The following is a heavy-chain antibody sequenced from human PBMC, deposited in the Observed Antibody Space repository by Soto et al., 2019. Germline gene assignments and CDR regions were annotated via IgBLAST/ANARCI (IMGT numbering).Heavy chain of an antibody. J-gene: IGHJ6*02. CDR2: MSEDGSHE. CDR1: GFTFSGYA. D-gene: IGHD3-16*01. CDR3: ARDIGGGVMVGVMAV. Sequence: GGSLRLSCAASGFTFSGYAMHWVRQAPGKGLEWVAVMSEDGSHEYYADSVKGRFTISRDNSRNTLYLQMSSLRPEDTAVYYCARDIGGGVMVGVMAVWGRGTTVTVS. V-gene: IGHV3-30*04.